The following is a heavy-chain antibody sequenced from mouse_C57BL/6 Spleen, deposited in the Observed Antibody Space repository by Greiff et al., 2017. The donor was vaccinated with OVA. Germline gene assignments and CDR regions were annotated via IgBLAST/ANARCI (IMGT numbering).Heavy chain of an antibody. D-gene: IGHD2-4*01. Sequence: QVQLQQSGAELVRPGTSVKVSCKASGYAFTNYLIAWVKQRPGQGLEWIGVINPGSGGTNYNEKFKGKATLTADKSSSTAYMQLSSLTSEDSAVYFCARDDYDGVWFAYWGQGTLVTVSA. CDR3: ARDDYDGVWFAY. CDR2: INPGSGGT. J-gene: IGHJ3*01. V-gene: IGHV1-54*01. CDR1: GYAFTNYL.